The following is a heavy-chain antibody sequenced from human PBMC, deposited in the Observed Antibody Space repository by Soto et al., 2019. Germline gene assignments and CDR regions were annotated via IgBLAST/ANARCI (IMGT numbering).Heavy chain of an antibody. Sequence: QVQLQQWGAGLLKPSETLSLTCAVYGGSFSGYYWSWIRQPPGKGLEWIGEINHSGSTNHNPSLKSRVTISVDTSKNQFSLKLSSVTAADTAVYYCARGPYDFWSGYYRRWFDPWGQGTLVTVSS. CDR3: ARGPYDFWSGYYRRWFDP. CDR1: GGSFSGYY. CDR2: INHSGST. J-gene: IGHJ5*02. V-gene: IGHV4-34*01. D-gene: IGHD3-3*01.